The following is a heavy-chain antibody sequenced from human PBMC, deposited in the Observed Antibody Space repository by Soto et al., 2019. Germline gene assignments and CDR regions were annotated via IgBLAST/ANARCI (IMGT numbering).Heavy chain of an antibody. V-gene: IGHV3-9*01. CDR2: ISWNSGTI. CDR1: GFTFDDYA. Sequence: EVQLVESGGGLVQPGGSLRLSCAASGFTFDDYAMHWVRQAPGKGLEWVSGISWNSGTIVYADSVKGRFTISRDNAKNSLYLQMNSLRGEDTALYYCAKDMRGGSSSSRYYYGLDVWGQGTTVTVSS. D-gene: IGHD6-13*01. CDR3: AKDMRGGSSSSRYYYGLDV. J-gene: IGHJ6*02.